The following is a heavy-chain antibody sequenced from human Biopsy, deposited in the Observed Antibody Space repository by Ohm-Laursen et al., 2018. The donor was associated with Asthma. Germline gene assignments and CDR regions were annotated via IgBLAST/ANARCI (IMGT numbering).Heavy chain of an antibody. Sequence: ATVKISCKASGYPFTDYYVHWVRQAPGQGLEWMGRIDPNSGGTNYAQKFQGRVTMTRDTSISTAYMELSRLRSDDTAVYYCARGRHYDFWSGYYIEYFDYWGQGTLVTVSS. CDR2: IDPNSGGT. CDR1: GYPFTDYY. V-gene: IGHV1-2*06. J-gene: IGHJ4*02. CDR3: ARGRHYDFWSGYYIEYFDY. D-gene: IGHD3-3*01.